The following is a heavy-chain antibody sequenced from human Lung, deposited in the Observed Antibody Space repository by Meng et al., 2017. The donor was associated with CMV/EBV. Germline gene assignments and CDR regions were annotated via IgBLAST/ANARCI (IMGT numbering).Heavy chain of an antibody. J-gene: IGHJ3*02. CDR1: GFTFNSFE. CDR3: ARDSGDPSVVTPEDSAFDI. CDR2: ISSSGGDR. D-gene: IGHD4-23*01. Sequence: SCAGSGFTFNSFEMNWVRQVPGEGLEWVSYISSSGGDRRYADSVKGRFTISRDNAKNSLYLQMNSLRAEDTAVYYCARDSGDPSVVTPEDSAFDIWXQGTXVTVSS. V-gene: IGHV3-48*03.